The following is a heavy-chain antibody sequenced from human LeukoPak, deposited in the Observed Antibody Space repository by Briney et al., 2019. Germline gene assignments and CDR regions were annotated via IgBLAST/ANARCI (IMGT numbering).Heavy chain of an antibody. V-gene: IGHV4-4*02. CDR1: GGSISSSNW. D-gene: IGHD5-12*01. CDR2: IYHSGST. Sequence: SGTLSLTCAVSGGSISSSNWWSWVRQPPGKGLEWIGEIYHSGSTNYNPSLKSRVTISVDKSKNQFSLKLSSVTAADTAVYYCARTRGYSGYDNDYWGQGTLVTVSS. CDR3: ARTRGYSGYDNDY. J-gene: IGHJ4*02.